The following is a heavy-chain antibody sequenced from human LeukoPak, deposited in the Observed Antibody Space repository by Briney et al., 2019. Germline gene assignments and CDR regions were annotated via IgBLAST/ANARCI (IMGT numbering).Heavy chain of an antibody. Sequence: WASVKVSCKASGYTFTSYGISWVRQAPGQGLEWMGWISAYNGNTNYAQKLQGRVTMATDTSTSTAYMELRSLRSDDTAAYYCAREKRHSGYVFGYYYYYGMDVWGQGTTVTVSS. J-gene: IGHJ6*02. CDR1: GYTFTSYG. D-gene: IGHD5-12*01. CDR3: AREKRHSGYVFGYYYYYGMDV. CDR2: ISAYNGNT. V-gene: IGHV1-18*01.